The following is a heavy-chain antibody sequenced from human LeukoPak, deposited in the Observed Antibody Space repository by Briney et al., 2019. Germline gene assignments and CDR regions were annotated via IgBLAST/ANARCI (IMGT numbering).Heavy chain of an antibody. J-gene: IGHJ4*02. Sequence: GGSLRLSCAASGFTFSSYGMHWVRQAPGKGLEWVAVISYDGSNKYYADSVKGRFTISRDNSKNTLYLQMNSLRAEDTAVYYCAKDRSEGHRLWFGTPLGYFDYWGQGTLVTVSS. CDR3: AKDRSEGHRLWFGTPLGYFDY. D-gene: IGHD3-10*01. V-gene: IGHV3-30*18. CDR2: ISYDGSNK. CDR1: GFTFSSYG.